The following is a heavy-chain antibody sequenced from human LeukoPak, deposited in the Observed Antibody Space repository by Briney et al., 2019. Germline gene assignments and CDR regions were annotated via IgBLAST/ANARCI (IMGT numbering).Heavy chain of an antibody. CDR2: ISGSGGST. J-gene: IGHJ6*02. CDR1: GFTFSSYA. D-gene: IGHD3-22*01. CDR3: AKSPNYYDSSGYLEYGMDV. Sequence: GGSLRLSCAASGFTFSSYAMSWVRQAPGKGLEWVSAISGSGGSTYYADSVKGRFTISRDNSKNTLYLQMNSLRAEDTAVYYCAKSPNYYDSSGYLEYGMDVWGQGTTVTVSS. V-gene: IGHV3-23*01.